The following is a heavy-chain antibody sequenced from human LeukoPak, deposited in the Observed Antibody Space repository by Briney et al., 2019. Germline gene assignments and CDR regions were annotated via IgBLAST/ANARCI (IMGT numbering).Heavy chain of an antibody. CDR1: GFTFRNYW. CDR3: IVVVTGIPR. J-gene: IGHJ4*02. V-gene: IGHV3-7*01. Sequence: GGSLRLSCAASGFTFRNYWMTWVRQAPGKGLEWVANIKQDGSEKYYVASVMGRFTISRDNADNSLSLQMNSLRAEDTAVYYCIVVVTGIPRWGQGTLVTVSS. D-gene: IGHD2-21*02. CDR2: IKQDGSEK.